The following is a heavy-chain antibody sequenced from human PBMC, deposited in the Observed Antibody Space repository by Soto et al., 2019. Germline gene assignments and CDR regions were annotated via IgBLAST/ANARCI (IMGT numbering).Heavy chain of an antibody. V-gene: IGHV3-73*01. D-gene: IGHD6-19*01. CDR3: TSHDSGCHGCY. CDR2: IRSKANSYAT. J-gene: IGHJ4*02. Sequence: EVQLVESGGGLVQPGGSLKLSCAASGFTFSGSAMHWVRQASGKGLEWVGRIRSKANSYATAYAASVKGRFTISRDDSKNTAYLQMNSLKPEDTAVYYCTSHDSGCHGCYWGQGTLVTVSS. CDR1: GFTFSGSA.